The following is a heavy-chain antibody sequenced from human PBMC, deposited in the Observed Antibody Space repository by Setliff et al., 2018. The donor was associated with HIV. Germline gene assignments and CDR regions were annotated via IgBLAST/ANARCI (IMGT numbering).Heavy chain of an antibody. Sequence: ASVKVSCKASGYTFTSYGISWVRQAPGQGLEWMGWISAYNGNTNYVQKLQGRVTMTTDTSTSTVYMELRSLRSDDTAVYYCARVPYRSAWFSGGHDAFDVWGQGTMVTVSS. CDR3: ARVPYRSAWFSGGHDAFDV. CDR1: GYTFTSYG. D-gene: IGHD6-19*01. CDR2: ISAYNGNT. V-gene: IGHV1-18*01. J-gene: IGHJ3*01.